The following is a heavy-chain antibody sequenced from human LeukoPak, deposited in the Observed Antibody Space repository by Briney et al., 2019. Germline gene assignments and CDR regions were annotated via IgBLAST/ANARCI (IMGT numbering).Heavy chain of an antibody. Sequence: SQTLSLTCTVSGGSISSGGYYWSWIRQHPGKGLEWIGYIYYSGSTNYNPSLKSRVTISVDTSKNQFSLKLSSVTAADTAVYYCASLIAVAGTAHPDWYFDLWGRGTLVTVSS. CDR2: IYYSGST. CDR1: GGSISSGGYY. D-gene: IGHD6-19*01. J-gene: IGHJ2*01. V-gene: IGHV4-61*08. CDR3: ASLIAVAGTAHPDWYFDL.